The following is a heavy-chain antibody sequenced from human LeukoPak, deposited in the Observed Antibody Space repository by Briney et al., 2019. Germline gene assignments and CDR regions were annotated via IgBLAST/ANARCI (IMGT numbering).Heavy chain of an antibody. Sequence: GGSLRLSCVASGFSFSSYAMSWVRQAPGKGLEWVSGVSVSGDNTYYADSVRGRFTISRDNSRNIVYLQMNSLRAEDTAFYYCAKGGSVGATTSFFGYWGQGTLATVSS. CDR3: AKGGSVGATTSFFGY. CDR2: VSVSGDNT. V-gene: IGHV3-23*01. CDR1: GFSFSSYA. D-gene: IGHD1-26*01. J-gene: IGHJ4*02.